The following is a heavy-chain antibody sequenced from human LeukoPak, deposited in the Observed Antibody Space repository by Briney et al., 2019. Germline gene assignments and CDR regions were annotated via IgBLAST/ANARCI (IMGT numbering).Heavy chain of an antibody. Sequence: SETLSLTCTVSGGSISSSSYYWGWIRQPPGKGLEWIGSIYYSGSTYYNPSLKSRVTISVDTSKNQFSLKLSSVTAADTAVYYCARVGGLVTNYYYMDVWGKGTTVTVSS. CDR2: IYYSGST. CDR1: GGSISSSSYY. CDR3: ARVGGLVTNYYYMDV. D-gene: IGHD3-16*02. V-gene: IGHV4-39*01. J-gene: IGHJ6*03.